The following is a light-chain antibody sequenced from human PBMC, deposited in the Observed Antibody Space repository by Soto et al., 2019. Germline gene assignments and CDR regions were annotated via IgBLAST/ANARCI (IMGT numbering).Light chain of an antibody. CDR2: AAS. Sequence: DTQMTQSPPSLSASVGDRVTISYRASHSISSYLNWYQQKPGKAHKLLIYAASSLQSGVPSRFSVSGSGTDFTLTISSLQPEDFATYYCQQSYSTLLSFGGGTKVDIK. J-gene: IGKJ4*01. V-gene: IGKV1-39*01. CDR1: HSISSY. CDR3: QQSYSTLLS.